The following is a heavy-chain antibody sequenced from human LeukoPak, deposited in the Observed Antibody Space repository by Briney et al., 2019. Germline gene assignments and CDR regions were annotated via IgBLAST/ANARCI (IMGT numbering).Heavy chain of an antibody. D-gene: IGHD2-21*01. CDR3: ARVTRRGDMFDP. Sequence: APVKVSCKATGYTFTSYDINWVRQAAGQGLEWMGWMNPDNGNADSAQKFQGRVTMTRNTSISTAYMELSSLKSEDTAVYYCARVTRRGDMFDPWAQGTLVTVSS. V-gene: IGHV1-8*01. CDR2: MNPDNGNA. J-gene: IGHJ5*02. CDR1: GYTFTSYD.